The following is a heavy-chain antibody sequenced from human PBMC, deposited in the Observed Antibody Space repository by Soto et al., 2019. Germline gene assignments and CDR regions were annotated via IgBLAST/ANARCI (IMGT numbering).Heavy chain of an antibody. CDR3: ARDNGFFKPPYGMDV. Sequence: PSETLSLTCTVSGGSISSYYWSWIRQPPGKGLEWIGYIYYSGSTNYNPSLKSRVTISVDTSKNQFSLKLSSVTAADTAVYYCARDNGFFKPPYGMDVWGQGTTVTVSS. CDR1: GGSISSYY. V-gene: IGHV4-59*01. CDR2: IYYSGST. D-gene: IGHD3-3*01. J-gene: IGHJ6*02.